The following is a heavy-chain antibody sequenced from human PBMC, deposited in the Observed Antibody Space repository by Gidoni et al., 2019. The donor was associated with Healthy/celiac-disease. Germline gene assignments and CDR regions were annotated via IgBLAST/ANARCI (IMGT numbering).Heavy chain of an antibody. CDR1: GGSFSGYY. V-gene: IGHV4-34*01. J-gene: IGHJ6*02. CDR3: ARGPDYYYGMDV. CDR2: INHSGST. Sequence: QVQLQQWGAGLLKPSATLSLTCAVYGGSFSGYYWSWIRQPPGKGLEWIGEINHSGSTNYSPSLKSRVTISVDTSKNQFSLKLSSVTAADTAVYYCARGPDYYYGMDVWGQGTTVTVSS.